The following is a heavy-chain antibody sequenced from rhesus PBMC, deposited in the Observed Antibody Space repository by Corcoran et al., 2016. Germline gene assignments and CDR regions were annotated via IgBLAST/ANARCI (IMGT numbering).Heavy chain of an antibody. CDR2: ISSGCSI. V-gene: IGHV3S43*01. CDR3: ANTLEYCTGSGCYGLDS. D-gene: IGHD2-21*01. CDR1: GFTSGNSD. Sequence: EVQLVESGGGLVQPGGSLRLSCAAPGFTSGNSDLIWIRQAPGKGLEWVSYISSGCSIYYSDSVKGRFTISRDNAKNTLYLKMSSLRVEDMAVYYCANTLEYCTGSGCYGLDSWGQGVVVTVSS. J-gene: IGHJ6*01.